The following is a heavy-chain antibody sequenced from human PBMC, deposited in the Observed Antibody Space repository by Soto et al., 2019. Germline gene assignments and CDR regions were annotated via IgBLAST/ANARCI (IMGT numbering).Heavy chain of an antibody. V-gene: IGHV3-30-3*01. CDR1: GFTFSSYA. CDR3: XXXXXXXTSCYRAPYYYGMDV. CDR2: ISYDGSNK. Sequence: GGSLRLSCAASGFTFSSYAMHWVRQAPGKGLEWVAVISYDGSNKYYADSVKGRFXXSRXXXXXXXXXXXXXXXXEDXXXXXXXXXXXXXTSCYRAPYYYGMDVWGQGTTVTVSS. J-gene: IGHJ6*02. D-gene: IGHD2-2*01.